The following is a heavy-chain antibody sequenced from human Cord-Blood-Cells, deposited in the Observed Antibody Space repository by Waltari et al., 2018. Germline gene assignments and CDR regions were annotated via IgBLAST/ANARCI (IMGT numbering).Heavy chain of an antibody. D-gene: IGHD2-21*02. V-gene: IGHV4-59*01. Sequence: QVQLQESGPGLVKPSETLSLTCTVSGGSISSSYWSWIRQPPGKGLEWIGYIYYSGSTNYNPSLKSRVTISVDTSKNQFSLKLSSVTAADTAVYYCARAEPTAILDYWGQGTLVTVSS. CDR3: ARAEPTAILDY. J-gene: IGHJ4*02. CDR2: IYYSGST. CDR1: GGSISSSY.